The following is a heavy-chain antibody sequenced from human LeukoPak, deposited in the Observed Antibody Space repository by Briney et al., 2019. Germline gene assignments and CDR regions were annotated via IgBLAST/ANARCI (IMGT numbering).Heavy chain of an antibody. V-gene: IGHV4-59*01. Sequence: PSETLSLTCTVSDGSISSYYWSWIRQPPGKGLEWIGYIYYSGSTNYNPSLKSRVTISVDTSKNQFSLKLSSVTAGDTAVYYCASGDYYYYYMDVWGKGTTVTVSS. D-gene: IGHD2-21*01. CDR1: DGSISSYY. CDR3: ASGDYYYYYMDV. J-gene: IGHJ6*03. CDR2: IYYSGST.